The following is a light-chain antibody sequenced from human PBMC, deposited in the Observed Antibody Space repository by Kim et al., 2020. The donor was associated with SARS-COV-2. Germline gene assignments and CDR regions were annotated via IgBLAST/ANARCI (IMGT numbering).Light chain of an antibody. CDR3: VLYMGGGIWI. Sequence: GGSVTITCGLTSGSVSTSYNPSWYQQTPGQAPRTLIYNTNTRSSGVPDRFSGSILGNKAALTITGAQADDESDYYCVLYMGGGIWIFGGGTQLTVL. CDR1: SGSVSTSYN. CDR2: NTN. V-gene: IGLV8-61*01. J-gene: IGLJ2*01.